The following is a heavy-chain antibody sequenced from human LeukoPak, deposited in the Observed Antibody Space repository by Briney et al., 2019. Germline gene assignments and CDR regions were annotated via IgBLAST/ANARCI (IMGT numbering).Heavy chain of an antibody. D-gene: IGHD2-2*01. CDR1: GFTFSSYW. J-gene: IGHJ5*02. CDR2: IKQDGSEK. V-gene: IGHV3-7*01. Sequence: PGGSLRPSCAASGFTFSSYWMSWVRQAPGKGLEWVANIKQDGSEKYYVDSVKGRFTISRDNAKNSLYLQMNSLRAEDTAVYYCARVPAAIALGWFDPWGQGTLVTVSS. CDR3: ARVPAAIALGWFDP.